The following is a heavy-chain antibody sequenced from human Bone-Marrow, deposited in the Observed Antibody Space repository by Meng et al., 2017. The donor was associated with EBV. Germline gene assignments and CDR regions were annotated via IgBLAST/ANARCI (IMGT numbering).Heavy chain of an antibody. J-gene: IGHJ4*02. CDR3: ARADDGDYYFDY. Sequence: QVQLQGSGPGLVKPSQTLSLTCAVSGGSISSGGYYWSWIRQPPGKGLEWIGYIYYSGSTYYNPSLKSRVTISVDTSKNQFSLKLSSVTAADTAVHYCARADDGDYYFDYWGQGTLVTVSS. CDR2: IYYSGST. CDR1: GGSISSGGYY. V-gene: IGHV4-30-4*01. D-gene: IGHD4-17*01.